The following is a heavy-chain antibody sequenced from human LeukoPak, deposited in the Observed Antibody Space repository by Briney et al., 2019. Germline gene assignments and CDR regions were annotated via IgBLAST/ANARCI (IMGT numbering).Heavy chain of an antibody. CDR2: IRYDGSNK. V-gene: IGHV3-30*02. Sequence: PGGSLRLSCAASGFTFSSYGMHWVRQAPGKGLEWVAFIRYDGSNKYYADSVKGRFTISRDNAKNSLYLQMNSLRAEDTAVYYRARVRRFYGSGSSFDYWGQGTLVTVSS. CDR3: ARVRRFYGSGSSFDY. J-gene: IGHJ4*02. D-gene: IGHD3-10*01. CDR1: GFTFSSYG.